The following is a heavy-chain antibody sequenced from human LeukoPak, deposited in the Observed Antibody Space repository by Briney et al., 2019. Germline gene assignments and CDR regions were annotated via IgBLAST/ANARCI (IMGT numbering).Heavy chain of an antibody. D-gene: IGHD6-19*01. CDR1: GFTFSSYG. Sequence: GGSLRLSCAASGFTFSSYGMHWVRQAPGKGLEWVADIWYDGSNKYYADSVKGRFTISRDNSKNTLYLQMNSLRAEDTAVYYCARDGELAVDGTPQDFDYWGQGTLVTVSS. J-gene: IGHJ4*02. V-gene: IGHV3-33*01. CDR3: ARDGELAVDGTPQDFDY. CDR2: IWYDGSNK.